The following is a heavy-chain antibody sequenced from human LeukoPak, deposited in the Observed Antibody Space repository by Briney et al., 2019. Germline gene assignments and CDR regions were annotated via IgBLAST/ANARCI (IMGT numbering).Heavy chain of an antibody. V-gene: IGHV3-7*01. J-gene: IGHJ3*02. CDR1: GFTFSSYW. D-gene: IGHD1-26*01. CDR2: IKQDGSEK. Sequence: GGSLRLSCAASGFTFSSYWMSWVRQAPGKGLEWVASIKQDGSEKYYVDSVKGRFTISRDNAKNSLYLQMNSLRAEDTAVYYCARDTLLGSAHAFDIWGQGTMVTVSS. CDR3: ARDTLLGSAHAFDI.